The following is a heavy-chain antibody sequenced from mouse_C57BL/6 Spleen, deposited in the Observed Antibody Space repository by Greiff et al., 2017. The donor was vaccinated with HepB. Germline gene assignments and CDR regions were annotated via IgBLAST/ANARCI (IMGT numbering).Heavy chain of an antibody. CDR2: IRNKANGYTT. CDR1: GFTFTDYY. J-gene: IGHJ3*01. V-gene: IGHV7-3*01. CDR3: ARSLRYYGPTGFAY. Sequence: EVKLMESGGGLVQPGGSLSLSCAASGFTFTDYYMSWVRQPPGKALEWLGFIRNKANGYTTEYSASVKGRFTISRDNSQSILYLQMNALRAEDSATYYCARSLRYYGPTGFAYWGQGTLVTVSA. D-gene: IGHD2-1*01.